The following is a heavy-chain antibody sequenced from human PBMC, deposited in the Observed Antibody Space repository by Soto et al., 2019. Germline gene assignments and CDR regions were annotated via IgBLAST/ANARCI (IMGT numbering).Heavy chain of an antibody. D-gene: IGHD6-6*01. CDR1: GFTFSSYS. J-gene: IGHJ6*02. CDR3: ARAGLRTYSSSSRYYYGMDV. Sequence: EVQLVESGGGLVQPGGSLRLSCAASGFTFSSYSMNWVRQAPGKGLEWVSYISSSSSTIYYADSVKGRFTISRDNAKNSVYLQMNSLRDEDTAVYYCARAGLRTYSSSSRYYYGMDVWGQGTTVTVSS. V-gene: IGHV3-48*02. CDR2: ISSSSSTI.